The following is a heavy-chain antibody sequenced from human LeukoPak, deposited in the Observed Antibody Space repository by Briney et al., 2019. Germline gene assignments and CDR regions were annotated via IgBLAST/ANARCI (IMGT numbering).Heavy chain of an antibody. Sequence: ASVKVSCKASGYTFTSYDINWVRQATGQGLEWMGWMNPNSGNTGYAQKFQGRVTMTRNTSISTAYMELNSLRAEDTAVYYCARDRDGYYEFDYWGQGTLVTVSS. CDR3: ARDRDGYYEFDY. V-gene: IGHV1-8*01. J-gene: IGHJ4*02. CDR2: MNPNSGNT. CDR1: GYTFTSYD. D-gene: IGHD3-22*01.